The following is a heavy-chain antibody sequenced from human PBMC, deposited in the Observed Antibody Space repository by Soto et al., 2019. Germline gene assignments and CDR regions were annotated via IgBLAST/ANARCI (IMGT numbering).Heavy chain of an antibody. D-gene: IGHD2-21*02. J-gene: IGHJ4*02. CDR2: INHSGST. Sequence: ETLSLTCAVYGGSFSGYYWSWIRQPPGKGLEWIGEINHSGSTNYNPSLKSRVTISVDTSKNQFSLKLSSVTAADTAVYYCARAGGDSTNPFDYWGQGTLVTVS. CDR3: ARAGGDSTNPFDY. CDR1: GGSFSGYY. V-gene: IGHV4-34*01.